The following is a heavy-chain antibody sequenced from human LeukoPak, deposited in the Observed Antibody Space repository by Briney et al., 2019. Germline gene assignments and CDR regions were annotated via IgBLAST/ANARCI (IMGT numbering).Heavy chain of an antibody. CDR1: DGSISSSSYY. J-gene: IGHJ5*02. CDR2: IFYTGST. D-gene: IGHD3-10*01. CDR3: ARDDLWFGAAPNWFDP. V-gene: IGHV4-39*07. Sequence: SETLSLTCTVSDGSISSSSYYWGWIRQPPGKGLEWIGNIFYTGSTYYNSSLKSRVTISVDTSKNQFSLKLSSVTAADTAVYYCARDDLWFGAAPNWFDPWGQGTLVTVSS.